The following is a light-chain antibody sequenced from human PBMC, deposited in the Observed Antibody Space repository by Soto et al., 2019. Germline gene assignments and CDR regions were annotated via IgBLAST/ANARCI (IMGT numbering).Light chain of an antibody. V-gene: IGKV2-28*01. CDR2: LGS. CDR1: QSLLHSNGYNY. Sequence: DIVMTQSPLSLPVTPGEPASISCRSSQSLLHSNGYNYLDWYLQKPGQSPQLLIYLGSNRASGVTDRFSGSGSATDFTLKISRVEAEDVGVYYCMRALQTPLTFGGGTKVEIK. CDR3: MRALQTPLT. J-gene: IGKJ4*01.